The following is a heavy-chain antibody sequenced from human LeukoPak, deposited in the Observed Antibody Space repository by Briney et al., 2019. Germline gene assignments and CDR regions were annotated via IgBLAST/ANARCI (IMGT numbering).Heavy chain of an antibody. V-gene: IGHV3-30*02. D-gene: IGHD3-22*01. Sequence: PGGSLRLSCAASGFTFSSYGMHWVRQAPGKGLEWVAFIRHDGSNKYYADSVKGRFTISRDNSKNTLSLQMNSLRAADTAVFYCAKAYYDGSGYLLDYWGQGTLVTVSS. CDR2: IRHDGSNK. CDR3: AKAYYDGSGYLLDY. J-gene: IGHJ4*02. CDR1: GFTFSSYG.